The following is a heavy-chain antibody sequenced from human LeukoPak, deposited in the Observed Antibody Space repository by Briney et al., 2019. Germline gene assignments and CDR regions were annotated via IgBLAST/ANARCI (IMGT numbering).Heavy chain of an antibody. V-gene: IGHV3-48*03. J-gene: IGHJ4*02. CDR3: ARDLGPSRAY. CDR1: GFTFSSYE. CDR2: ISSSGSTI. Sequence: PGGSLRLSCGASGFTFSSYEMNWVRQAPGKGLEWVSYISSSGSTIYYADSVKGRFTISRDNAKNSLYLQMNSLRAEDTAVYYCARDLGPSRAYWGQGTLVTVSS.